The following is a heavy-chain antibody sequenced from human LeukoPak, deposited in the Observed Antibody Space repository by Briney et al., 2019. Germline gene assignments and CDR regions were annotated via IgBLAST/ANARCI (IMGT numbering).Heavy chain of an antibody. CDR2: INPNSGGT. Sequence: ASVKVSCKASGYTFTGYYMHWVRQARGQGLEWMGRINPNSGGTNYAQKFQGRVTMTRDTSISTAYMELSRLRSDDTAVYYCARARMIYGGNSGASWFDPWGQGTLVTVSS. CDR1: GYTFTGYY. D-gene: IGHD4-23*01. V-gene: IGHV1-2*06. J-gene: IGHJ5*02. CDR3: ARARMIYGGNSGASWFDP.